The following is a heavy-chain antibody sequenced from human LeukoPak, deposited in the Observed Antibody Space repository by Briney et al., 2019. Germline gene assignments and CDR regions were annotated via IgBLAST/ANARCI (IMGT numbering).Heavy chain of an antibody. CDR3: ARNRGHGSGSYYNDDAFDI. Sequence: PGGSLRLSCEASGFIFSTFWMSWVCQAPGKGLEWVANIKQDGSKKYYVDSVKGRFTISRDNAKNSLYLQMNNLRGGDTAVYYCARNRGHGSGSYYNDDAFDIWGQGTMVTVSS. V-gene: IGHV3-7*01. CDR2: IKQDGSKK. CDR1: GFIFSTFW. D-gene: IGHD3-10*01. J-gene: IGHJ3*02.